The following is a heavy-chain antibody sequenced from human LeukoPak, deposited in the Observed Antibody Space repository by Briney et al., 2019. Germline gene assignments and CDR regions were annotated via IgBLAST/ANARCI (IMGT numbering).Heavy chain of an antibody. Sequence: QSGGSLRLSCAASGFAFSSYEMNWVRQAPGKGLEWVSYISSSGSIIYYADSVKGRFTISRDNAKNSLYLQMNSLRAEDTAVYYCARVTGGIAVDYWGQGTLVTVSS. J-gene: IGHJ4*02. CDR3: ARVTGGIAVDY. CDR2: ISSSGSII. D-gene: IGHD6-19*01. CDR1: GFAFSSYE. V-gene: IGHV3-48*03.